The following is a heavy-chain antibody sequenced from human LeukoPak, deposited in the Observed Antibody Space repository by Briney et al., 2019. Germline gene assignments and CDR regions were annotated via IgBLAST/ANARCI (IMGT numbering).Heavy chain of an antibody. D-gene: IGHD5-18*01. CDR1: GFTFSSYA. CDR3: AGRVTGYSSGYVY. V-gene: IGHV3-23*01. Sequence: GGSLRLSCAASGFTFSSYAINWVRQAPEKGLDWVSVISGSAYKIRYADSVKGRFTISRDNSENIVYLQMNNLRAEDTAVYYCAGRVTGYSSGYVYWGQGTLVTVSS. CDR2: ISGSAYKI. J-gene: IGHJ4*02.